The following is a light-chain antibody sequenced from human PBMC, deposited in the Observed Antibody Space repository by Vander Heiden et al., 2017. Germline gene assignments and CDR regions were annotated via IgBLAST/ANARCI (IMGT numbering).Light chain of an antibody. Sequence: DIQMTQSPPSLSASVGDRVTITCRASQSISSYLNWYQQKPGKAPKLLIYAASSLQSGVPSRFSGSGPGTDFTLSISRLQPEDFATYYCQQGDSTPQTFGGGTRLEIQ. CDR2: AAS. CDR3: QQGDSTPQT. V-gene: IGKV1-39*01. CDR1: QSISSY. J-gene: IGKJ4*01.